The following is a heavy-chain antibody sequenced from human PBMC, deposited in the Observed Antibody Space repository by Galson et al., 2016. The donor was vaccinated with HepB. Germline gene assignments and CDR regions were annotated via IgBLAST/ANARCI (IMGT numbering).Heavy chain of an antibody. D-gene: IGHD6-25*01. CDR3: GKEGIAARSPYYFYGMDV. CDR1: GVTFDDYG. J-gene: IGHJ6*02. Sequence: CLRLCCAASGVTFDDYGMHWVRQAPGKGLVWVFLISRDGNSTYYAAAVKGRFTISRDNSKNSLYLQMNSLRTEDTALYYCGKEGIAARSPYYFYGMDVWGQGTTVTVSS. V-gene: IGHV3-43D*03. CDR2: ISRDGNST.